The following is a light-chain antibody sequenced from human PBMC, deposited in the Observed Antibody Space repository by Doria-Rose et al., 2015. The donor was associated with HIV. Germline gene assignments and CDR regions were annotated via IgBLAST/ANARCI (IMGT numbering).Light chain of an antibody. CDR3: QHYDDLPPLTT. CDR1: QDINKY. Sequence: IRMTQSPSSLSASVGDRVTITCQASQDINKYLNWYQQKPGKAPELLIYDASNLETGVPSRFSGSGSGTDFSFTISSLQPEDIAIYYCQHYDDLPPLTTFGPGTKVDIK. J-gene: IGKJ3*01. V-gene: IGKV1-33*01. CDR2: DAS.